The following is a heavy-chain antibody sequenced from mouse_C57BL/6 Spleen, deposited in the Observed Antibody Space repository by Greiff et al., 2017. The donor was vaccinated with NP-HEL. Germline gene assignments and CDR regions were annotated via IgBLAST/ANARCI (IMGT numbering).Heavy chain of an antibody. J-gene: IGHJ4*01. V-gene: IGHV14-2*01. Sequence: EVQLQQSGAELVKPGASVKLSCTASGFNIKDYYMHWVKQRTEQGLEWIGRIDPEDGETTYAPTFQGKATITADTSSNTAYLQLSSLTSEDTAVYYCARGFYGNRGYAMDYWGQGTSVTVSS. CDR1: GFNIKDYY. D-gene: IGHD2-1*01. CDR2: IDPEDGET. CDR3: ARGFYGNRGYAMDY.